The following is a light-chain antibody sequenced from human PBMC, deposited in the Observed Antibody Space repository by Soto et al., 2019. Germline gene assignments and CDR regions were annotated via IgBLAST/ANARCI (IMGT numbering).Light chain of an antibody. CDR3: MQALQPPWT. CDR2: LGS. Sequence: DIVMTQSPLSLPVTPGEPASISCRSSQSLLHSNGYNYLDWYLQKPGQSPQLLIYLGSNRASGVPDRFSGSGSGTDFNLKISRVEAENVGVYYCMQALQPPWTFGQGTKVEI. CDR1: QSLLHSNGYNY. J-gene: IGKJ1*01. V-gene: IGKV2-28*01.